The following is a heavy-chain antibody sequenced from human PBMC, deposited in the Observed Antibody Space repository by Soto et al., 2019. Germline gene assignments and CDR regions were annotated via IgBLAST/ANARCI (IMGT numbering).Heavy chain of an antibody. V-gene: IGHV4-59*01. J-gene: IGHJ5*02. CDR3: ARVRYFDTSGYYQFDP. D-gene: IGHD3-22*01. CDR2: YSGST. CDR1: GDSISSYY. Sequence: PSETLSLTCSVSGDSISSYYWSWIRQPPGKGLEWIGYYSGSTNYNPSLKSRVTISVDTPKNQFSLKLSSVTAADTAVYYCARVRYFDTSGYYQFDPWGQGTLVTVSS.